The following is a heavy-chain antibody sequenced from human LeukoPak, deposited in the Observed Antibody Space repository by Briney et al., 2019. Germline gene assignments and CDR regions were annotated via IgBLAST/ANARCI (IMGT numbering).Heavy chain of an antibody. CDR1: GFTFSSYW. CDR3: AKSHSYGFDY. V-gene: IGHV3-7*01. D-gene: IGHD5-18*01. J-gene: IGHJ4*02. CDR2: IKQDGSDK. Sequence: PGGSLRLSCAASGFTFSSYWMSWVRQAPGKGLEWVANIKQDGSDKYYVDSVKGRFTISRDSAKNSLYPQMNSLRAEDTAVYYCAKSHSYGFDYWGQGTLVTVSS.